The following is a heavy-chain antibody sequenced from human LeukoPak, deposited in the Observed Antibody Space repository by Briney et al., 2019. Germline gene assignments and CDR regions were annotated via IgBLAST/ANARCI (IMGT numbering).Heavy chain of an antibody. Sequence: GGSLRLSCAASGFVFSSYEMNWVRQAPGKGLEWVSYISSSGSTVYYADSMKGRFTISRDNAKNSLYLQMNSLRAEDTAVYYCARIYDYSNRFDPWGQGTLVTVSS. D-gene: IGHD4-11*01. J-gene: IGHJ5*02. CDR2: ISSSGSTV. CDR1: GFVFSSYE. CDR3: ARIYDYSNRFDP. V-gene: IGHV3-48*03.